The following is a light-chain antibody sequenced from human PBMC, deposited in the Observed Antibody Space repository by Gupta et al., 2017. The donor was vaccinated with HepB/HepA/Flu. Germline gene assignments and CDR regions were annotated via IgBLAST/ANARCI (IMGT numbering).Light chain of an antibody. J-gene: IGKJ4*01. Sequence: EIVMTQSPATLSVSPGERATLSCRASQSVSSNLAWYQQKPGQAPRLLIYGASTRATGIPARFSGSGSGTEFTLTISSLQSEDFAFYYCLQDNNWPLTFGGGTKVEIK. CDR2: GAS. V-gene: IGKV3-15*01. CDR1: QSVSSN. CDR3: LQDNNWPLT.